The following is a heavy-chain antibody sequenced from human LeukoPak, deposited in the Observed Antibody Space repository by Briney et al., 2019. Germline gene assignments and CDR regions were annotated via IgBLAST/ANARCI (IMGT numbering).Heavy chain of an antibody. CDR2: ISSSSSYI. J-gene: IGHJ5*02. V-gene: IGHV3-21*01. CDR1: GFTFSSYS. Sequence: GGSLRLSCAASGFTFSSYSMNWVRQAPGKGLEWVSSISSSSSYIYYADSVKGRFTISRDNAKNSLYLQMNSLRAEDTAVYYCARDSAVVVVPANEAWFDPWGQGPLVTVSS. CDR3: ARDSAVVVVPANEAWFDP. D-gene: IGHD2-2*01.